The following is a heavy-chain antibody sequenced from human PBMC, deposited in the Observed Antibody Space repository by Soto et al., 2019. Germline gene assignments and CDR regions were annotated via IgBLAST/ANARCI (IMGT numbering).Heavy chain of an antibody. CDR1: GGSFSGYY. Sequence: QVQLQQWGAGLLKPSETLSLTCAVYGGSFSGYYWSWIRQPPGKGLEWIGEINHSGSTNYNPSLKSRVTISVDTSKNQFSLKLSSVTAADTAVYYCARGLGGSSWYYRRVFDPWGQGTLVTVSS. J-gene: IGHJ5*02. D-gene: IGHD6-13*01. CDR2: INHSGST. CDR3: ARGLGGSSWYYRRVFDP. V-gene: IGHV4-34*01.